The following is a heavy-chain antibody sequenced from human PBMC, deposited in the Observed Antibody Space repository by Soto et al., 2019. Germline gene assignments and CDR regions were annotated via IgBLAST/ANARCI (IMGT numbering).Heavy chain of an antibody. V-gene: IGHV3-64*01. CDR2: ISTNGGST. Sequence: EVQLVESGGGLVQPGGSLRLSCAASGFTFSSYAMHWVRQAPGKGLEYFSAISTNGGSTYYANSVKGRFTISRENSKNTLYLQMGSLRVEDMAVYYCARAGFWYGSGIYGYGIDVWGQGPTVTVSS. D-gene: IGHD3-10*01. CDR1: GFTFSSYA. J-gene: IGHJ6*02. CDR3: ARAGFWYGSGIYGYGIDV.